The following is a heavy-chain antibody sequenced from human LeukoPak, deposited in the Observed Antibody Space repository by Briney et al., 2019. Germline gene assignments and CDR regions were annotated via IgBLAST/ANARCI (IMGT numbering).Heavy chain of an antibody. V-gene: IGHV3-74*01. CDR2: MNSDGTTT. J-gene: IGHJ4*02. Sequence: PGGSLRLSCAASGFTSSDYWMHWVRHAPGKGLVWVSRMNSDGTTTNYADSVKGRFTISRDNAKNSLYLQMNSLRAEDTAVYYCASGIAVASDYWGQGTLVTVSS. D-gene: IGHD6-19*01. CDR3: ASGIAVASDY. CDR1: GFTSSDYW.